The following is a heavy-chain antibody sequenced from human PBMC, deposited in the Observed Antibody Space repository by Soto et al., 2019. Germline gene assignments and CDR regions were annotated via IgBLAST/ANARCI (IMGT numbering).Heavy chain of an antibody. J-gene: IGHJ6*02. CDR3: ATSFCGSTSCYGAMDV. CDR2: ISGSDTST. V-gene: IGHV3-23*01. CDR1: GFTFSSYA. D-gene: IGHD2-2*01. Sequence: GGSLRLSCAASGFTFSSYAMNWVRQAPGMGLEWVSSISGSDTSTNYADSVRGRFTISRDNSKNTLYLQMNSLRAEDTALYYCATSFCGSTSCYGAMDVWGQGTTVTVSS.